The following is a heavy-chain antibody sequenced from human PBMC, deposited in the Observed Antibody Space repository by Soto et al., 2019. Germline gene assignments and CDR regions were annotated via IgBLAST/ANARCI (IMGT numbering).Heavy chain of an antibody. CDR2: INPNSGGT. J-gene: IGHJ4*02. Sequence: ASVKVSFKASGYTFTGYYMHWVRQAPGQGLEWMGWINPNSGGTNYAQKFQGWVTMTRDTSISTAYMELSRLRSDDTAVYYCASSGLHCSGGSCHFDYWGQGTLVTVSS. CDR1: GYTFTGYY. CDR3: ASSGLHCSGGSCHFDY. V-gene: IGHV1-2*04. D-gene: IGHD2-15*01.